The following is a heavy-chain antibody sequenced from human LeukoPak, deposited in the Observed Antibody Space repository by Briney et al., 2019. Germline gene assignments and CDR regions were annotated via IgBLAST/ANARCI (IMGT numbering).Heavy chain of an antibody. D-gene: IGHD1-26*01. CDR1: GYTFTGYY. Sequence: ASSVKVSCKASGYTFTGYYMHWVRQAPGQGLEWMGWINPNSGGTNYAQKFQGRVTMTRDTSISTAYMELSRLRSDDTAVYYYARGSGSYRPFWYFDLWGRGTLVTVSS. J-gene: IGHJ2*01. CDR2: INPNSGGT. CDR3: ARGSGSYRPFWYFDL. V-gene: IGHV1-2*02.